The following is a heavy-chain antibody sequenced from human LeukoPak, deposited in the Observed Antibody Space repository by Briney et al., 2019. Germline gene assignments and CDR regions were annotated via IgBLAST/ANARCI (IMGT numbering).Heavy chain of an antibody. CDR2: INHSGST. Sequence: SETLSLTGAVDGGSFSGYYCSWIRQPPGKGLEWIGEINHSGSTNTNPSLNSRVSISVDTSKNQLSLKLSSVTAAATAVYYCARAFGGYYYDSSGYSFDPWGQGTLVTVSS. V-gene: IGHV4-34*01. J-gene: IGHJ5*02. CDR3: ARAFGGYYYDSSGYSFDP. CDR1: GGSFSGYY. D-gene: IGHD3-22*01.